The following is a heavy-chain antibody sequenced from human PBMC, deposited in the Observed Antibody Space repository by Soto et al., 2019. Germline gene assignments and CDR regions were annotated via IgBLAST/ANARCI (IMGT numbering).Heavy chain of an antibody. CDR2: ISGSGGST. Sequence: GGSLRLSCAASGFTFSSYAMSWVRQAPGKGLEWVSAISGSGGSTYYADSVKGRFTISRDNSKNTLYLQMNSLRAEDTAVYYCAKTKYSSSPWGPTSDYWGQGTRVTVSS. J-gene: IGHJ4*02. V-gene: IGHV3-23*01. CDR3: AKTKYSSSPWGPTSDY. D-gene: IGHD6-6*01. CDR1: GFTFSSYA.